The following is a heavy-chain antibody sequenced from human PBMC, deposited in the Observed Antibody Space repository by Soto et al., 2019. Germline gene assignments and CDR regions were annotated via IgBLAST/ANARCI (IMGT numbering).Heavy chain of an antibody. V-gene: IGHV3-23*01. D-gene: IGHD1-26*01. CDR3: AKNTSGSYPRFAP. CDR2: ISGSGGST. Sequence: PGGSLRLSCAASGFTFSSYAMSWVRQAPGKGLEWVSVISGSGGSTNHADSVKGRFTISRDNSKNTLYLQMNSLRAEDTAVHYCAKNTSGSYPRFAPWGQGTLVNVSS. CDR1: GFTFSSYA. J-gene: IGHJ5*02.